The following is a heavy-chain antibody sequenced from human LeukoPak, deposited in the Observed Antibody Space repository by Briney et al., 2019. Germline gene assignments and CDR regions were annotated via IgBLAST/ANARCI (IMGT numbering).Heavy chain of an antibody. D-gene: IGHD6-19*01. J-gene: IGHJ4*02. V-gene: IGHV3-21*01. CDR2: ISSSSSYI. Sequence: HPGGSLRLSCAASGFTFSSYSMNWVRQAPGKGLEWVSSISSSSSYIYYADSVKGRFSISRDNAKNSLYLQMNSLRAEDTAVYYCAREYSSGWYTLHYFDYWGQGTLVTVSS. CDR3: AREYSSGWYTLHYFDY. CDR1: GFTFSSYS.